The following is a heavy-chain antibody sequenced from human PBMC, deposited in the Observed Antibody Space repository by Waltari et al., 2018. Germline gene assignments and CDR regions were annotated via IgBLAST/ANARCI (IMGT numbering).Heavy chain of an antibody. CDR1: GFTFNTYG. Sequence: QVQLVESGGGVVQPGRSLRLSCSASGFTFNTYGMPWVRQAPGKGVEWVGFIWSDGNTKYYADSVRGRFTISRDNSKNTLFLQMNSLRAEDTAVYYCARDLVLAAGTRDYWGQGTLVVVSA. J-gene: IGHJ4*02. CDR3: ARDLVLAAGTRDY. V-gene: IGHV3-33*01. D-gene: IGHD6-13*01. CDR2: IWSDGNTK.